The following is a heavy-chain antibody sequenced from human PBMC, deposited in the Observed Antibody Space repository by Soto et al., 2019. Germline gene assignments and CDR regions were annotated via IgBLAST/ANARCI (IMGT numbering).Heavy chain of an antibody. CDR2: ISAHNGNT. CDR1: GYAFTTYG. D-gene: IGHD1-1*01. J-gene: IGHJ4*02. V-gene: IGHV1-18*01. CDR3: ARGRYGDY. Sequence: QVHLVQSGAEVKKPGASVKVSCKGSGYAFTTYGITWVRQAPGQGLEWMGWISAHNGNTNYAQKLQGRVTGTRDTYTSTAYMELRGLRSDDPAVYYCARGRYGDYWGRGDLVTVSS.